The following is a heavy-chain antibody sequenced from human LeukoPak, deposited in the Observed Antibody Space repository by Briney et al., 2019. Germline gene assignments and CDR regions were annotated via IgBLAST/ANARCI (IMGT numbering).Heavy chain of an antibody. Sequence: SQTLSLTCAISGYSVSGNTTAWNGIRQSPSRGLEWLGRTYSRSRWYHDYAVSVTSRLSISADTSKNQFSLQLISVTPDDTAIYFCARGISRFNWFDTWGQGTLVTVSS. D-gene: IGHD3-10*01. CDR2: TYSRSRWYH. V-gene: IGHV6-1*01. J-gene: IGHJ5*02. CDR3: ARGISRFNWFDT. CDR1: GYSVSGNTTA.